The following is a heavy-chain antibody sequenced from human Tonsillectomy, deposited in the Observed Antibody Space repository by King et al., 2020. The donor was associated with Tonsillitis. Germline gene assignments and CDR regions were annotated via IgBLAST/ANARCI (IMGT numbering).Heavy chain of an antibody. CDR3: ARGHCSRTTCYTADY. CDR2: INPNSGGT. J-gene: IGHJ4*02. D-gene: IGHD2-2*02. CDR1: GYTFTGYY. V-gene: IGHV1-2*02. Sequence: QLVQSGAEVKKPGASMRVSCQASGYTFTGYYIHWVRQAPGQGLEWMGWINPNSGGTNYAQKFQGRVTMTRDTSINTASMELSRLASYDTAMYYCARGHCSRTTCYTADYWGQGTLVTVSS.